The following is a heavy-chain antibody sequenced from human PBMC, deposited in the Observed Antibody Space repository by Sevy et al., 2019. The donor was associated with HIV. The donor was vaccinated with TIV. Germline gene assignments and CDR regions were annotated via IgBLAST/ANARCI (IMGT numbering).Heavy chain of an antibody. CDR3: ARAISSGWYLFDY. V-gene: IGHV3-74*01. D-gene: IGHD6-19*01. Sequence: GGSLRLSCAASGFTFSSYWMHWVRQAPGKGLVWVSRINSDGSSTSYADSVKGRFTISRDNAKNTLYLQMNSLRAEDTAVYYCARAISSGWYLFDYWGQGTLVTVSS. CDR2: INSDGSST. CDR1: GFTFSSYW. J-gene: IGHJ4*02.